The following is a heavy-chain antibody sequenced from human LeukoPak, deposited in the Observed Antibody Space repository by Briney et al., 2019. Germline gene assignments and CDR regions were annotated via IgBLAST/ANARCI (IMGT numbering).Heavy chain of an antibody. J-gene: IGHJ5*02. V-gene: IGHV3-7*03. Sequence: PGGSLRLSCAASGFTFSSHWMSWVRQAPGKGMEWVANIKEDGSDKFYVDSVKGRFTISRDNAKNSLYLQMNSLRAEDTAVYYCARVHDYVWGSYRYAGWFDPWGQGTLVTVSS. D-gene: IGHD3-16*02. CDR1: GFTFSSHW. CDR2: IKEDGSDK. CDR3: ARVHDYVWGSYRYAGWFDP.